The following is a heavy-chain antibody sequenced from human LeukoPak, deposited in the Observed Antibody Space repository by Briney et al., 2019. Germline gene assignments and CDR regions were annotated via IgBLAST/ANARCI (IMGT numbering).Heavy chain of an antibody. J-gene: IGHJ5*02. CDR3: AIKYYYDSSGFEPFWFDP. CDR2: ISGSGLDT. D-gene: IGHD3-22*01. V-gene: IGHV3-23*01. CDR1: GFTFSSYA. Sequence: GGSLRLSCAASGFTFSSYAMSWVRQAPGKGLEWVSGISGSGLDTYYGDSVKGRFTISRDSSRNTLYLQMNHVRVEDTALYYCAIKYYYDSSGFEPFWFDPWGQGARVIVSS.